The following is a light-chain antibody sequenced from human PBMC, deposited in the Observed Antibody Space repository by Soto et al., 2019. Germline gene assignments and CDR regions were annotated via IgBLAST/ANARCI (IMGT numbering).Light chain of an antibody. J-gene: IGLJ1*01. Sequence: QSVLTQPPSVSAAPGQKVPISCSGSSSNTGNNYVSWYQQLPGAAPKLLIYENDKRPSGIPDRFSGSKSGTSATLGITGLQTGDEADYYCATWDSSLSAGLFGTGTKVT. CDR2: END. CDR1: SSNTGNNY. CDR3: ATWDSSLSAGL. V-gene: IGLV1-51*02.